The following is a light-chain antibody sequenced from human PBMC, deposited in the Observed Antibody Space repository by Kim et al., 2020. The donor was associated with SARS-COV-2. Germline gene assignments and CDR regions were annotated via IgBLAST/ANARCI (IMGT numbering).Light chain of an antibody. CDR1: SDHSRYA. CDR3: QTWATGIHV. V-gene: IGLV4-69*02. J-gene: IGLJ1*01. CDR2: VSSDGSH. Sequence: AQVRLTCTLSSDHSRYAIAWHQQQPGKGPRYVMKVSSDGSHIRGDGIPERFSGSSSGAERYLTISSLQSEDEADYYCQTWATGIHVFGTGTKVTVL.